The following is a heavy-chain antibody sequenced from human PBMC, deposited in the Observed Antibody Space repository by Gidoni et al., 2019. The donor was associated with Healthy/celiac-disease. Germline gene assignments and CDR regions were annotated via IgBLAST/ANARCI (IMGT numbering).Heavy chain of an antibody. D-gene: IGHD3-22*01. J-gene: IGHJ5*02. Sequence: EVQLVASGGGLVQPGGSLKLSCAASGFTFRGFAMQRVRQASGKGLEWVGRIRSEANSYATAYATSVKGMFTISRDYSKNTAYLQMNSLKTEDTAVYYCTRPVTYYYDSSGSTTNWFDPWGQGTLVTVSS. V-gene: IGHV3-73*01. CDR2: IRSEANSYAT. CDR1: GFTFRGFA. CDR3: TRPVTYYYDSSGSTTNWFDP.